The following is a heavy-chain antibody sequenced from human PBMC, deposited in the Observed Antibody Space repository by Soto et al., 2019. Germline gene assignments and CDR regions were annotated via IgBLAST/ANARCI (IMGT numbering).Heavy chain of an antibody. CDR3: ARGPKYYDYVWGSYRGNWFDP. Sequence: RSLTCTVSGGSVSSGSYYWSWIRQPPGKGLEWIGYIYYSGSTNYNPSLKSRVTISVDTSKNQFSLKLSSVTAADTAVYYCARGPKYYDYVWGSYRGNWFDPWGQGTLVTVSS. CDR1: GGSVSSGSYY. CDR2: IYYSGST. J-gene: IGHJ5*02. D-gene: IGHD3-16*02. V-gene: IGHV4-61*01.